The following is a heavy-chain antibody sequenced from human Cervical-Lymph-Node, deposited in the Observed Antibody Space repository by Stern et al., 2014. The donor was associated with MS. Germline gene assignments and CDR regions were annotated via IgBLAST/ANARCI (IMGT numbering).Heavy chain of an antibody. Sequence: VQLVESGGGVVQPGRSLRLSCAASGFTFSSYGMHWVRQAPGKGLEWVAVIWYDGSNKYYADSVKGRFTISRDNSKNTLYLQMNSLRAEDTAVYYCEREGGRYSYYYWGQGTLVTVSS. CDR3: EREGGRYSYYY. CDR1: GFTFSSYG. CDR2: IWYDGSNK. J-gene: IGHJ4*02. D-gene: IGHD5-18*01. V-gene: IGHV3-33*01.